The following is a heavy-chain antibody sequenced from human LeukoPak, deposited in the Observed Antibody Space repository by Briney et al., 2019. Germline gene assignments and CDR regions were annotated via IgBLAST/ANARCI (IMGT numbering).Heavy chain of an antibody. CDR1: GFTFSDYY. CDR3: ARGIAAAGYAFDI. D-gene: IGHD6-13*01. J-gene: IGHJ3*02. Sequence: GGSLRLSCAASGFTFSDYYMSWIRQAPGKGREWVSYISSSSSYTNYADSVKGRFTISRDNAKNSLYLQMNSLRAEDTAVYYCARGIAAAGYAFDIWGQGTMVTVSS. CDR2: ISSSSSYT. V-gene: IGHV3-11*05.